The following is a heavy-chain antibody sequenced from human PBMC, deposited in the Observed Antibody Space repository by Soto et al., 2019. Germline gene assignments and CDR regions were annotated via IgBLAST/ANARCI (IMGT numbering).Heavy chain of an antibody. CDR2: IYCSGST. J-gene: IGHJ6*02. Sequence: QVQLQESGPGLVKPSQTLSLTCTVSGGSISSGDYYWSWIRQPPGKVLEWIGYIYCSGSTYYNPSLKSRVTISVDTSKNQFSLKLSSVTAADTAVYYCARVGRVYYYYGMDVWGQGTTVTVSS. D-gene: IGHD3-16*01. V-gene: IGHV4-30-4*01. CDR1: GGSISSGDYY. CDR3: ARVGRVYYYYGMDV.